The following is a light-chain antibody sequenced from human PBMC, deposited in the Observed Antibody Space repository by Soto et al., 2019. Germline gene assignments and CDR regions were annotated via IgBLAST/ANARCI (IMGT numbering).Light chain of an antibody. V-gene: IGKV3-20*01. CDR2: GAS. Sequence: EIFLTQARSSLSLSAGERANLSRTGSQSVSSSYLAWYQQKPGQAPRLLIYGASSRATGIPDRFSGSGSGTDFTLTISRLEPEDFAVYYCQQYGSSRKLTFGGGTKVDIK. CDR3: QQYGSSRKLT. J-gene: IGKJ4*01. CDR1: QSVSSSY.